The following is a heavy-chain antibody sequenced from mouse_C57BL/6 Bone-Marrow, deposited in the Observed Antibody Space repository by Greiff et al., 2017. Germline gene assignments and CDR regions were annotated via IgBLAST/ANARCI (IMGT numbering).Heavy chain of an antibody. CDR3: ARSGGLAY. CDR2: IYPGDGDT. J-gene: IGHJ3*01. D-gene: IGHD2-4*01. CDR1: GYAFSSSW. Sequence: QVQLQQSGPELVKPGASVKISCKASGYAFSSSWMNWVKQRPGTGLEWIGRIYPGDGDTYYNGKVKGKATLTAYKATSTAYLQLSSRRSEDSAVYFCARSGGLAYWGQGTLVTVSA. V-gene: IGHV1-82*01.